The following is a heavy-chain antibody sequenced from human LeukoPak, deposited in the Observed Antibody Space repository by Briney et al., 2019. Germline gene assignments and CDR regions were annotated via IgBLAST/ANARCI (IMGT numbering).Heavy chain of an antibody. J-gene: IGHJ4*02. CDR2: ISSGSSYI. Sequence: PGGSLRLSCAASGFTFSSYSMSWVRQAPGKGLEWVSSISSGSSYIYYADSVKSRFTISRDNAKSSLYLQMNSLRAEDTAVYYCARGYSSGWYVFDYWGQGTLVTVSS. V-gene: IGHV3-21*01. CDR3: ARGYSSGWYVFDY. CDR1: GFTFSSYS. D-gene: IGHD6-19*01.